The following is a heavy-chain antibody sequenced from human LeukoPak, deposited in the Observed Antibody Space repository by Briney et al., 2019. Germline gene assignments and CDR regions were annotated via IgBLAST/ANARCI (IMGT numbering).Heavy chain of an antibody. Sequence: GGSLRLSCAASGFTFSGPAIHWVRQASGKGLEWVGRIRSKADNYATEYVASVKGRFIISRDDSKNTTFLQMNSLKTEDTAVYYCTRVTTVAASDFDYWGQGTQVTVSA. CDR2: IRSKADNYAT. CDR3: TRVTTVAASDFDY. J-gene: IGHJ4*02. V-gene: IGHV3-73*01. D-gene: IGHD6-19*01. CDR1: GFTFSGPA.